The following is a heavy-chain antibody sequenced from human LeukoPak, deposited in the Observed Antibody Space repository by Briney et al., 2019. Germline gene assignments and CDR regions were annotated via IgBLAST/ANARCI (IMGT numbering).Heavy chain of an antibody. V-gene: IGHV1-2*04. J-gene: IGHJ6*02. CDR1: GYTFTGYY. Sequence: AASVKVSCKASGYTFTGYYMHWVRPAPGQGLEWMGWINPNSGGTNYAQKFQDWVTMTRDTSISTAYMELRRLKSDDTAVYYCARVTDGSSWSYGMDVWGQGTTVTVSS. CDR3: ARVTDGSSWSYGMDV. CDR2: INPNSGGT. D-gene: IGHD6-13*01.